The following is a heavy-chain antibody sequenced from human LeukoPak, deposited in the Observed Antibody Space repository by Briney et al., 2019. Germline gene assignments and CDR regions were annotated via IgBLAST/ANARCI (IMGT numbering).Heavy chain of an antibody. J-gene: IGHJ6*02. Sequence: SQTLSLTCAVSGGSISSGGYSWSWIRQPPGKGLEWIGYIYHSGSTYYNPSLKSRVTISVDTSKNQFSLKLSSVTAADTAVYYCARDSGASKPRTSPYYYYGMDVWGQGTTVTVSS. D-gene: IGHD2-2*01. V-gene: IGHV4-30-2*05. CDR1: GGSISSGGYS. CDR2: IYHSGST. CDR3: ARDSGASKPRTSPYYYYGMDV.